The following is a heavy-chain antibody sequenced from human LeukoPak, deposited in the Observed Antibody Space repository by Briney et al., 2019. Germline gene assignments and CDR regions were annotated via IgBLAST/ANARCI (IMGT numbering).Heavy chain of an antibody. D-gene: IGHD2/OR15-2a*01. J-gene: IGHJ6*02. CDR3: AKGGSTNFYYGDV. Sequence: SQTLSLTCTVSGGSISSAGYYWSWIRQRPGKGLEWMGFIYYSGTTYYNPSLKSRVFISLNTSQNQVSLQLSSVTAADTAVYYCAKGGSTNFYYGDVWGQGTTVTVSS. V-gene: IGHV4-31*03. CDR1: GGSISSAGYY. CDR2: IYYSGTT.